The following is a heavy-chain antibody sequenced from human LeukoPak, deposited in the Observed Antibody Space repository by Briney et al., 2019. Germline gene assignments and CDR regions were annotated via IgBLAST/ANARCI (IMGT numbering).Heavy chain of an antibody. J-gene: IGHJ3*02. Sequence: PSETLSLTCAVYGGSFSGYYWSWIRQPQGKGLEWIGEINHSGSTNYNPSLKSRVTISVDTSKNQFSLKLSSVTAADTAVYYCARGHKAAAGTFDAFDIWGQGTMVTVSS. D-gene: IGHD6-13*01. CDR1: GGSFSGYY. V-gene: IGHV4-34*01. CDR2: INHSGST. CDR3: ARGHKAAAGTFDAFDI.